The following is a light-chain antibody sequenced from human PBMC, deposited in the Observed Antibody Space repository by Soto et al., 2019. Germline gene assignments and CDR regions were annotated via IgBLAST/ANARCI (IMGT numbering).Light chain of an antibody. Sequence: DIQMTQSPSSLSASVGDRVTITCRASQSISSYLNWYQQKPGKAPKLLIYAASSLQSGVPSRFSGSGSGTDFPLTISSLQPEDFATYYCQQSYSTPRTFGQGNKLEIK. V-gene: IGKV1-39*01. J-gene: IGKJ2*01. CDR2: AAS. CDR3: QQSYSTPRT. CDR1: QSISSY.